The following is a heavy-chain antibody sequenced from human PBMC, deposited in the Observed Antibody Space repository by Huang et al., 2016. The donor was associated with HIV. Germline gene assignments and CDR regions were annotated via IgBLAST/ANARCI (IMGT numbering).Heavy chain of an antibody. CDR3: AKTYGSGSYYHYYMDV. Sequence: QLVESGGNVVRPGGSLRLSCAASGITFISYGMHWVRQATGKGREWVAFAHFDGNNKKYADSVKGRFTISRDNSKNTVSLQMNDLRPEDSAVYYCAKTYGSGSYYHYYMDVWGTGTTVIVS. CDR1: GITFISYG. J-gene: IGHJ6*03. D-gene: IGHD3-10*01. V-gene: IGHV3-30*02. CDR2: AHFDGNNK.